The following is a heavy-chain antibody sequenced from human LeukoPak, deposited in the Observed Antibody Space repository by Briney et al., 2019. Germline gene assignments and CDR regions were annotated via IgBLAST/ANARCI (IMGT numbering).Heavy chain of an antibody. J-gene: IGHJ6*02. V-gene: IGHV5-51*01. CDR2: IYPGDSDT. Sequence: GESLKISCKGSGYSFTSYWIGWVRQMPGKGLEWMGTIYPGDSDTRYSPSFQGQVTISADKSISTAYLQWSSLKASDTAMYYCARTIVVVPAASPTYYYYYGMDVWGQGTTVTVSS. D-gene: IGHD2-2*01. CDR3: ARTIVVVPAASPTYYYYYGMDV. CDR1: GYSFTSYW.